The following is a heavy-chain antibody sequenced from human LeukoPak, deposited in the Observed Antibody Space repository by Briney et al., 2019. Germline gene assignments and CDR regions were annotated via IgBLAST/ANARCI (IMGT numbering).Heavy chain of an antibody. J-gene: IGHJ4*02. Sequence: GGSLRLSCAASGFTFSNYAMSWVRQAPGKGLEWVANIKQDGSEKYYVDSVKGRFTISRDNAKNSLYLQMNSLRAEDTAVYYCASWYSSGWALEYYFDYWGQGTLVTVSS. V-gene: IGHV3-7*01. CDR3: ASWYSSGWALEYYFDY. CDR1: GFTFSNYA. D-gene: IGHD6-19*01. CDR2: IKQDGSEK.